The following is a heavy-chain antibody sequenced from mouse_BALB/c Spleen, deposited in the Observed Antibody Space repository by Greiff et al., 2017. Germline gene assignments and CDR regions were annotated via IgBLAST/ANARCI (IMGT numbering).Heavy chain of an antibody. V-gene: IGHV2-2*02. CDR1: GFSLTSYG. Sequence: VKVVESGPGLVAPSQSLSITCTVSGFSLTSYGVHWVRQSPGKGLEWLGVIWSGGSTDYNAAFISRLSISKDNSKSQVFFKMNSLQANDTAIYYCARSRWYFDVWGAGTTVTVSS. CDR2: IWSGGST. J-gene: IGHJ1*01. CDR3: ARSRWYFDV.